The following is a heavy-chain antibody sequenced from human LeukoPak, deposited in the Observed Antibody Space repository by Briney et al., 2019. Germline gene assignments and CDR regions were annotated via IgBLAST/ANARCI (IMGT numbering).Heavy chain of an antibody. CDR3: ARDRNPIFGVVTGFDP. V-gene: IGHV4-4*07. CDR2: IYTSGST. J-gene: IGHJ5*02. D-gene: IGHD3-3*01. CDR1: GGSISSYY. Sequence: SETLSLTCTVSGGSISSYYWSWIRQPAGKGLEWIGRIYTSGSTNYNPSLKSRVTMSVDTSKNQFSLKLSSVTAADTAVYYCARDRNPIFGVVTGFDPWGQGTLVTVPS.